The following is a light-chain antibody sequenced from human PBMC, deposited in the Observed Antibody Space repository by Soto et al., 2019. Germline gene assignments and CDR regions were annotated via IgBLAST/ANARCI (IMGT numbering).Light chain of an antibody. CDR2: DVS. J-gene: IGLJ2*01. V-gene: IGLV2-11*01. CDR1: SSDVGGYKY. Sequence: QSVLTQPRSVSGSPGQSVTISCTGTSSDVGGYKYVSWYHQHPGKVPKLMMFDVSERPSGVPDRFSGSKSGNTASLSISGLQAEDEADYYCCVYAGSYTVLFGGGTKVTVL. CDR3: CVYAGSYTVL.